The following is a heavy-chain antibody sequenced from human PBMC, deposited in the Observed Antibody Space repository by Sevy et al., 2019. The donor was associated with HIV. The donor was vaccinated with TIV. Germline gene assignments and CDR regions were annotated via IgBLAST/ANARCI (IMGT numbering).Heavy chain of an antibody. CDR1: GFTFSSYG. CDR3: AKDPSAATVRGVYYYGMDV. Sequence: GGSLRLSCAASGFTFSSYGMHWVRQAPGMGLEWVAVISYDGSNKYYADSVKGRFTISRDNSKNTLYLQMNSLRAEDTAVYYCAKDPSAATVRGVYYYGMDVWGQRTTVTVSS. D-gene: IGHD6-13*01. CDR2: ISYDGSNK. V-gene: IGHV3-30*18. J-gene: IGHJ6*02.